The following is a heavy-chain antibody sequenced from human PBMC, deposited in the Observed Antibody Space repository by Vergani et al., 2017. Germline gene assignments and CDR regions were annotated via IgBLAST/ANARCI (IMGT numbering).Heavy chain of an antibody. D-gene: IGHD1-26*01. V-gene: IGHV4-34*01. J-gene: IGHJ6*03. CDR1: GGSFSGYY. CDR3: ARGLGKWERYDYYYYMDV. CDR2: INHSGST. Sequence: QVQLQQWGAGLLKPSETLSLTCAVYGGSFSGYYWSWIRQHPGKGLEWLGEINHSGSTNYNPSLKSRVIISVDTSKNQFSLKLNSVTAADTAVYYCARGLGKWERYDYYYYMDVWSKGTTVTVSS.